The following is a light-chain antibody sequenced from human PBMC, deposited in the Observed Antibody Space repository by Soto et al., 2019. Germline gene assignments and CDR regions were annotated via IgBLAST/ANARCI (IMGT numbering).Light chain of an antibody. V-gene: IGKV1-5*03. Sequence: DIQMTQSPSTLSASVGDRVTITCRASQSISYWLAWYQQKPGKAPNLLIYRSTRLQSGVPSRFSGSGSGTEFTLTISSLQPDDFATYYCQQYHTSSITFGQGTRLEIK. CDR1: QSISYW. J-gene: IGKJ5*01. CDR2: RST. CDR3: QQYHTSSIT.